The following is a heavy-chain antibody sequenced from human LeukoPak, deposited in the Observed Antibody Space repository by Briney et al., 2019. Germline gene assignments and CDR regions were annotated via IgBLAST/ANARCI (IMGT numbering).Heavy chain of an antibody. CDR2: IRYDGSNK. J-gene: IGHJ3*02. V-gene: IGHV3-30*02. CDR3: AKDRLAAAGAFDI. Sequence: GGSLRLSCAASGFTFSSYGMSWVRQAPGKGLEWVAFIRYDGSNKYYADSVKGRFTISRDNSKNTLYLQMNSLRAEDTAVYYCAKDRLAAAGAFDIWGQGTMVTVSS. CDR1: GFTFSSYG. D-gene: IGHD6-13*01.